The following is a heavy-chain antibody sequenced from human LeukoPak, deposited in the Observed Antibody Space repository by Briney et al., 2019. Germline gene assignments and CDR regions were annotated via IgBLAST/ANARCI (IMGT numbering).Heavy chain of an antibody. J-gene: IGHJ4*02. Sequence: GGSLRLSCVVSGFTFSSYHMNWVRQAPGEGLEWVSSISTSSSSSYIYYADSVKGRFTISRDNSRNTLYLQMNSLRAEDTAVYYCARSGLSRFGFWGQGTLVTVSS. CDR3: ARSGLSRFGF. V-gene: IGHV3-21*04. CDR1: GFTFSSYH. D-gene: IGHD2/OR15-2a*01. CDR2: ISTSSSSSYI.